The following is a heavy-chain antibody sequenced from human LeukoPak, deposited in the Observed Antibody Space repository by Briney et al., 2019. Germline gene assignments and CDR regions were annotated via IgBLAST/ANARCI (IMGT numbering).Heavy chain of an antibody. CDR3: ATNLAIHFDY. Sequence: GGSLGLSCAASGFTFSDHGMHWVRQAPGKGLEWLSYISSSSSTIYYADSVKGRFTISRDNAKNSLYLQMNSLRDEDTAVYYCATNLAIHFDYWGQGTLVTVSS. CDR2: ISSSSSTI. CDR1: GFTFSDHG. V-gene: IGHV3-48*02. J-gene: IGHJ4*02. D-gene: IGHD2-21*01.